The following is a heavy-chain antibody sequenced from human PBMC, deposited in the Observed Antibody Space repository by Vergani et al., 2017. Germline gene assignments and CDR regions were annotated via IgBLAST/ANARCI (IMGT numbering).Heavy chain of an antibody. Sequence: QVQLQESGPGLVKPSGTLSLTCAVSGGSISSSNWWSWVRQPPGKGLEWIGEIYHSGSTNYNPSLKSRVTISVDKSKNQFSLKLSSVTAADTAVYYCARDTPHYYGSGSYPLWGGYYYYGMDVWGQGTTVTVSS. CDR2: IYHSGST. CDR1: GGSISSSNW. V-gene: IGHV4-4*02. D-gene: IGHD3-10*01. J-gene: IGHJ6*02. CDR3: ARDTPHYYGSGSYPLWGGYYYYGMDV.